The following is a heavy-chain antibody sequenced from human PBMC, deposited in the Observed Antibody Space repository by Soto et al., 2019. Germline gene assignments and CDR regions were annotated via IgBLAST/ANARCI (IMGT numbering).Heavy chain of an antibody. J-gene: IGHJ4*02. CDR1: GFTFSSYA. CDR2: ISYDGSNK. CDR3: ARDVLGVGWGSYRYPQGRDFDY. Sequence: QVQLVESGGGVVQPGRSLRLSCAASGFTFSSYAMHWVRQAPGKGLEWVAVISYDGSNKYYADSVKGRFTISRDNSKNTLYLQMNSLRAEDTAVYYCARDVLGVGWGSYRYPQGRDFDYWGQGTLVTVSS. D-gene: IGHD3-16*02. V-gene: IGHV3-30-3*01.